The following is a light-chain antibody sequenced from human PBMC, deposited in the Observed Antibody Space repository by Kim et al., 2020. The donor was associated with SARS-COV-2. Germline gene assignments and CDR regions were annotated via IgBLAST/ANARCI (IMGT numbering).Light chain of an antibody. J-gene: IGKJ1*01. CDR2: EAS. V-gene: IGKV1-5*03. CDR1: QNINNW. Sequence: SASVGDRVTITCRASQNINNWLAWYQQKPGKAPKLLIYEASSLKSGVPSRFSGSGSGTEFTLTINSLQPDDFATYYCQQHNSYSTFGQGTKVDIK. CDR3: QQHNSYST.